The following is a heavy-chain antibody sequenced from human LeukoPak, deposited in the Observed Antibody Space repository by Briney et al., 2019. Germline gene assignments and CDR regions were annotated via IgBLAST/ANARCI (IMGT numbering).Heavy chain of an antibody. CDR2: ISYDGSNK. J-gene: IGHJ4*02. D-gene: IGHD6-13*01. Sequence: GGSLRLSCAASGFTFSSYGMHWVRQAPGKGLEWVAVISYDGSNKYYADSVKGRFTISRDNSKNTLYLQMNSLRAEDTAVYYCARWQLAGGYYFDYWGQGTLVTVSS. V-gene: IGHV3-30*03. CDR1: GFTFSSYG. CDR3: ARWQLAGGYYFDY.